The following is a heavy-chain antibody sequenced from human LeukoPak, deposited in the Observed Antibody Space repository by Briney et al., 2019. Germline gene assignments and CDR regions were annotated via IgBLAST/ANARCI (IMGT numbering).Heavy chain of an antibody. V-gene: IGHV3-48*04. CDR2: ISSSSFTI. J-gene: IGHJ4*02. CDR3: ASAVAGTTITY. D-gene: IGHD6-19*01. CDR1: GFTFSTYS. Sequence: GGSLRLSCAASGFTFSTYSMNWVRQAPGKGLEWVSYISSSSFTIHYADSVKGRFTISRDNAKNSLYLQMNSLGAEDTAVYYCASAVAGTTITYWGQGTLVTVSS.